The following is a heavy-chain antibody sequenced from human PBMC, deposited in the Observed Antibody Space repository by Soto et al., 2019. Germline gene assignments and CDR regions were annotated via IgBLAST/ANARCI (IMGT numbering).Heavy chain of an antibody. CDR2: IYYSGST. Sequence: PSETLSLTCTVSGGSVSSGSYYWSWIRQPPGKGLECIGYIYYSGSTNYDPSLKSRVTISVDTSKNQFSLKLSSVSAADTAVYYCAALRRDSVGATPDYWGQGTLVTVSS. CDR1: GGSVSSGSYY. D-gene: IGHD1-26*01. V-gene: IGHV4-61*01. CDR3: AALRRDSVGATPDY. J-gene: IGHJ4*02.